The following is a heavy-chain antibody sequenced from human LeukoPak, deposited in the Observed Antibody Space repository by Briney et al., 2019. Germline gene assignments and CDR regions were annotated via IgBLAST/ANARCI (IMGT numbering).Heavy chain of an antibody. J-gene: IGHJ3*02. V-gene: IGHV4-39*01. CDR3: ARHETAYCGGDCYLRAFDI. D-gene: IGHD2-21*02. CDR2: IYYRGST. Sequence: SSETLSLTCTVSGGSISSSSYDWGWIRQPPGKGLEWIGTIYYRGSTYYNPSLKSRVTISVDKTKKEFSLKLSSVTAADTAVYYCARHETAYCGGDCYLRAFDIWGQGTMVTVSS. CDR1: GGSISSSSYD.